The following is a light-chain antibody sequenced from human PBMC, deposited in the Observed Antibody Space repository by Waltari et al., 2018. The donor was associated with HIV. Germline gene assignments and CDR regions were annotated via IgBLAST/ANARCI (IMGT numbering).Light chain of an antibody. V-gene: IGLV1-51*01. CDR3: GTRDSSLTEDWV. J-gene: IGLJ3*02. CDR1: SSNIGNNY. Sequence: QSVLTQPPSVSAAPGQSVTISCSGSSSNIGNNYVSWYQQLPGTAPKLLIYDNDKRPSGIAARFSGSKAATSATLAISGLRTGDEAHYYCGTRDSSLTEDWVFGGGTKLNVL. CDR2: DND.